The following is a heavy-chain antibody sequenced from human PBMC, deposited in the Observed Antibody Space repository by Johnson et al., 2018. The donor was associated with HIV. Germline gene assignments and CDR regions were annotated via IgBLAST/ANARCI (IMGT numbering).Heavy chain of an antibody. Sequence: VQLVESGGGLVQPGRSLRLSCAASGFTFDDYAMHWVRQAPGTGLEWVSGISWNSGSIGYADSVKGRFTISRDNAKNTQYPQRNSLRAEDTALYYCARTRSGSFPHSDPCETWGQGTIVTVSS. CDR1: GFTFDDYA. J-gene: IGHJ3*02. CDR2: ISWNSGSI. CDR3: ARTRSGSFPHSDPCET. V-gene: IGHV3-9*01. D-gene: IGHD1-26*01.